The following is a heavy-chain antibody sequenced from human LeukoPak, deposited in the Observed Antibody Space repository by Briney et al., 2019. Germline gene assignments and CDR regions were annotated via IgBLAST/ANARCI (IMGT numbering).Heavy chain of an antibody. CDR2: IIPILGIA. Sequence: SVKVSCKASGGTFSSDTISWVRQAPGQGLEWMGRIIPILGIANYAQKFQGRVTITADKSTSTAYMELSSLRSEDTAVYYCARAPTGDPLLDYWGQGTLVTVSP. V-gene: IGHV1-69*02. J-gene: IGHJ4*02. CDR3: ARAPTGDPLLDY. CDR1: GGTFSSDT.